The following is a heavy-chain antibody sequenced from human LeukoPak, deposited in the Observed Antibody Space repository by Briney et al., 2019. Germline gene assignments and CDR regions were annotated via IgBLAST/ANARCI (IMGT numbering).Heavy chain of an antibody. CDR1: GGSISSSSYY. CDR2: IYYSGST. D-gene: IGHD3-10*01. CDR3: ARVYGSGSYYNGYYYYYMDV. J-gene: IGHJ6*03. V-gene: IGHV4-39*01. Sequence: PSETLSLTCTVSGGSISSSSYYWGWIRQPPGKGLEWIGSIYYSGSTYYNPSLKSRVTISVDTSKNQFSLKLSSVTAADTAVYYCARVYGSGSYYNGYYYYYMDVWGKGTTVTISS.